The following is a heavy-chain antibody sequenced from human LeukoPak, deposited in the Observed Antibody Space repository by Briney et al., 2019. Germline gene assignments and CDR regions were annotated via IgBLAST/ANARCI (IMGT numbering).Heavy chain of an antibody. Sequence: GESLKISCAASGFTFSSYAMSWVRQAPGKGLEWVSAISGSGGSTYYADSVKGRFTISRDNSKNTLYLQMNSLRAEDTAVYYCAKDGVKAYYYYMDVWGKGTTVTVSS. CDR1: GFTFSSYA. J-gene: IGHJ6*03. V-gene: IGHV3-23*01. CDR3: AKDGVKAYYYYMDV. CDR2: ISGSGGST.